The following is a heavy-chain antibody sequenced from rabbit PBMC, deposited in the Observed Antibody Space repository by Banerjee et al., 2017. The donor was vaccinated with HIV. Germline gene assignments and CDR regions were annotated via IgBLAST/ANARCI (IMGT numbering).Heavy chain of an antibody. J-gene: IGHJ4*01. CDR2: IYSSNGDK. Sequence: QSLEESGGDLVKPGASLTLTCTASGIDFNSVYYMCWVRQAPGKGLEWLACIYSSNGDKWYASWVNGRFTISRSTSLNTVDLKMTSLTAADTATYFCARDLAGVIGWNFNLWGQGTLVTVS. D-gene: IGHD4-1*01. CDR1: GIDFNSVYY. V-gene: IGHV1S43*01. CDR3: ARDLAGVIGWNFNL.